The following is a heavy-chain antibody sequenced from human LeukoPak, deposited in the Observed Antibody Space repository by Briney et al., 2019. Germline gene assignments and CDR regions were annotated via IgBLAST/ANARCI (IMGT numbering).Heavy chain of an antibody. CDR2: IYSGGGT. D-gene: IGHD1-26*01. J-gene: IGHJ4*02. V-gene: IGHV3-53*01. CDR3: ARGGPFKWYFDY. CDR1: GFTFKNYW. Sequence: GGSPRLSCAAYGFTFKNYWMSWVRQAPGKGLGWVSVIYSGGGTYYADSVKGRFTISRDNSKNTLYLQMNSLRAEDTAVYYCARGGPFKWYFDYWGQGTLVTVSS.